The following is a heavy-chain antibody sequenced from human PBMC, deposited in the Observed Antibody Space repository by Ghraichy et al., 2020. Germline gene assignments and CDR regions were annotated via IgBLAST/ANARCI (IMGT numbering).Heavy chain of an antibody. D-gene: IGHD4-11*01. Sequence: GGSLRLSCAASGFTFSSYSMNWVRQAPGKGLEWVSSISSSSSYIYYADSVKGRFTISRDNAKNSLYLQMNSLRAEDTAVYYCAREGSTVTTYMDYYYYYMDVWGKGTTVTVSS. V-gene: IGHV3-21*01. CDR1: GFTFSSYS. CDR3: AREGSTVTTYMDYYYYYMDV. J-gene: IGHJ6*03. CDR2: ISSSSSYI.